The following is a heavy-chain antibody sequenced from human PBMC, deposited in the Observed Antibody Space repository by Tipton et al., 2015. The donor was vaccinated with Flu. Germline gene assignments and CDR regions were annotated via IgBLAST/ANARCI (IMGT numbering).Heavy chain of an antibody. Sequence: TLSLTCTVSGASLRSSSYYWSWIRQPPGKGLEWIGYIYYSGITNYNPSLKSRVTISVDTSKNQFSLRLSSVTAADTAVYYCARVGGDYRDTSGFIPWFDLWGQGTLVTVSS. J-gene: IGHJ5*02. CDR1: GASLRSSSYY. CDR3: ARVGGDYRDTSGFIPWFDL. CDR2: IYYSGIT. V-gene: IGHV4-61*01. D-gene: IGHD3-22*01.